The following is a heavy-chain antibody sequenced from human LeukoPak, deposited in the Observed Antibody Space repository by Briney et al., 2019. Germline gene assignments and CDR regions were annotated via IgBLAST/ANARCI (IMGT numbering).Heavy chain of an antibody. CDR3: ARVGTTAYYYYYMDV. D-gene: IGHD1-7*01. Sequence: GASVKVSCKASGGTFSSYAISWVRQAPGQGLEWMGGIIPIFGTANYAQKFQGRVTITTDESTSTAYMELRSLRSEDAAVYYCARVGTTAYYYYYMDVWGKGTSVTVS. V-gene: IGHV1-69*05. CDR2: IIPIFGTA. J-gene: IGHJ6*03. CDR1: GGTFSSYA.